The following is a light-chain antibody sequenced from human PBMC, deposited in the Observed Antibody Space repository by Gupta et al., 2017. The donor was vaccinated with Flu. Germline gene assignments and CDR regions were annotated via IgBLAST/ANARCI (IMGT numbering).Light chain of an antibody. CDR2: STD. J-gene: IGLJ3*02. CDR3: ILYLTDGVWV. Sequence: TVTLTCGVRSGAVSTSNYPTWIQQTPGQAPRTLIHSTDLRSAGVPRRFSGSIRGDKAALTVTGAQADDECMYYCILYLTDGVWVFGGGTKLAVL. V-gene: IGLV8-61*01. CDR1: SGAVSTSNY.